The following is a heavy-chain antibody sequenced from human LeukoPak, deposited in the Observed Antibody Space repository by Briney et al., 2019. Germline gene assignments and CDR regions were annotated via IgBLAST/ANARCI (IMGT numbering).Heavy chain of an antibody. Sequence: AASVKVSCKASGYTFTSYDINWVRQATGQGLEWMGWMNPNSGNTGYAQKFQGRVTITRNTSISTAYMELSSLRSEDTAVYYCARAYSSGWYGGEYFDYWGQETLVTVSS. J-gene: IGHJ4*02. CDR1: GYTFTSYD. V-gene: IGHV1-8*03. D-gene: IGHD6-19*01. CDR3: ARAYSSGWYGGEYFDY. CDR2: MNPNSGNT.